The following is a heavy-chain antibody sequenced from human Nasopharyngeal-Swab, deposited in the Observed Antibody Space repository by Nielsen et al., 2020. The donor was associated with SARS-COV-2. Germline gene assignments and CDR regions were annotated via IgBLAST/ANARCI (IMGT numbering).Heavy chain of an antibody. V-gene: IGHV3-74*01. Sequence: WIRQPPGKGLPWVSRIDTDGTITDYADSVKGRFTISRDNAKNTLYLQMNSLRAEDTAVYYCARDVGGRDNYWGQGALVTVSS. D-gene: IGHD2-15*01. CDR2: IDTDGTIT. J-gene: IGHJ4*02. CDR3: ARDVGGRDNY.